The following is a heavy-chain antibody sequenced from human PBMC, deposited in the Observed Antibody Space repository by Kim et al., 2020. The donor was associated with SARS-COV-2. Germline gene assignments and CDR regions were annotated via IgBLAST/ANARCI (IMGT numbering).Heavy chain of an antibody. CDR3: ANVSSGSSGWFEYFQH. CDR2: IRGSGGST. V-gene: IGHV3-23*01. CDR1: GFTFNSYA. D-gene: IGHD6-19*01. J-gene: IGHJ1*01. Sequence: GGSLRLSCAASGFTFNSYAMSWVRQAPGKGLEWVSGIRGSGGSTTYADSVKGRFTISRDNSKNTLYLQLDSLRADDTALYYCANVSSGSSGWFEYFQHWGQGTLVTVSS.